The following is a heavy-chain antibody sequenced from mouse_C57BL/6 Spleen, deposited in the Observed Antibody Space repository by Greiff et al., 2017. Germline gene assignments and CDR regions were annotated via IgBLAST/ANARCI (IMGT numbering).Heavy chain of an antibody. CDR1: GFTFSDYG. Sequence: EVKLQESGGGLVKPGGSLKLSCAASGFTFSDYGMHWVRQAPEKGLEWVAYISSGSSTIYYADTVKGRFTISRDNAKNTLFLQMTSLRSEDTAMYYCARSYGNFYFDYWGQGTTLTVSS. CDR3: ARSYGNFYFDY. D-gene: IGHD2-1*01. V-gene: IGHV5-17*01. J-gene: IGHJ2*01. CDR2: ISSGSSTI.